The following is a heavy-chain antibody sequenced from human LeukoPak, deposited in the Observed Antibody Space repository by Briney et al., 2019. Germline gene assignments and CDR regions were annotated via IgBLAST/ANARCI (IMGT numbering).Heavy chain of an antibody. CDR1: GGSISSGGYY. D-gene: IGHD3-16*02. CDR3: ARVMRHGEITLGGVIDLP. J-gene: IGHJ5*02. V-gene: IGHV4-31*03. Sequence: SETLSLTCTVSGGSISSGGYYWSWIRQHPGKGLEWIGYIYYSGSTYYNPSLKSRVTISVDTSKNQFSLKLSSVTAADTAVYYCARVMRHGEITLGGVIDLPWGQGTLVTVSS. CDR2: IYYSGST.